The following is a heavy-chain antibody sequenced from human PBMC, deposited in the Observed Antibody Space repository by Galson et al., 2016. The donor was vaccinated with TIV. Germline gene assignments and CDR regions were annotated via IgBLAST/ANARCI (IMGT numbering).Heavy chain of an antibody. CDR3: ARDRKLPGYYYNGMDV. D-gene: IGHD1-1*01. J-gene: IGHJ6*02. V-gene: IGHV6-1*01. CDR1: GDSVSSNSA. CDR2: TYYRSKWYN. Sequence: CAISGDSVSSNSAWNWIRQSPSRGLEWLGRTYYRSKWYNDYALSVKSRITINPDTSKNQFSLQLNSMTPEDTAVYYCARDRKLPGYYYNGMDVWGQGPTVTVSS.